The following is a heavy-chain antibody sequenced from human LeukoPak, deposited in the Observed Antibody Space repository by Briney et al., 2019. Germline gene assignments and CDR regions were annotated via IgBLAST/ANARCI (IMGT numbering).Heavy chain of an antibody. V-gene: IGHV1-18*01. Sequence: ASVTVSCMASGYTFTSYRISGVRPAPGQGLEWMGWISAYNGNTNYAQKLQGRGSMTTDTSTSTAYMEQRSLRSDDTAVYYCARDLRLTIFGVVNATSYGMDVWGQGTTVTVSS. D-gene: IGHD3-3*01. J-gene: IGHJ6*02. CDR3: ARDLRLTIFGVVNATSYGMDV. CDR1: GYTFTSYR. CDR2: ISAYNGNT.